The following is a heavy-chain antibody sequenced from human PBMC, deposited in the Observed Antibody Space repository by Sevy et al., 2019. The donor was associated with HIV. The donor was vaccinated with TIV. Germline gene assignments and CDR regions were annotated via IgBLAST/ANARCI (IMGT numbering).Heavy chain of an antibody. CDR1: GFTFSSYA. CDR2: ISYDGSNK. V-gene: IGHV3-30-3*01. D-gene: IGHD2-2*02. CDR3: ARAVIVVVPAAIWGTNFDY. J-gene: IGHJ4*02. Sequence: GGSLRLSCAASGFTFSSYAMHWVRQAPGKGLEWVAVISYDGSNKYYADSVKGRFTISRDNSKNTLYLQMNSLRAEDTAVYYCARAVIVVVPAAIWGTNFDYWGQGTLVTVSS.